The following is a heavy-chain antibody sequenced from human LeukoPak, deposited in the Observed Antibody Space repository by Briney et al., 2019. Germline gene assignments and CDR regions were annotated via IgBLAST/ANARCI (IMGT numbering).Heavy chain of an antibody. Sequence: ASVKVSCKASGFTFTSSAMQWVRQARGQRLEWIGWIVVDSGNTNYAQKFQERVTITRDMSTSTAYMELSSLRSEDTAVYYCAADPVGATPPIFDYWGQGTLVTVSS. V-gene: IGHV1-58*02. J-gene: IGHJ4*02. CDR1: GFTFTSSA. CDR3: AADPVGATPPIFDY. CDR2: IVVDSGNT. D-gene: IGHD1-26*01.